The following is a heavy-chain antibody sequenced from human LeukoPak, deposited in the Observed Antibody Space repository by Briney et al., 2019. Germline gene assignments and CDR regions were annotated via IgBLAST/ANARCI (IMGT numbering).Heavy chain of an antibody. CDR2: INPNSGGT. V-gene: IGHV1-2*06. J-gene: IGHJ6*02. D-gene: IGHD2-2*01. CDR1: GYTFSNYG. Sequence: ASVKVSCKASGYTFSNYGISWVRQAPGQGLEWMGRINPNSGGTNYAQKFQGRVTMTRDTSISTAYMELSRLRSDDTAVYYCARDPLGCSSTSCYGDDYYYGMDVWGQGTTVTVSS. CDR3: ARDPLGCSSTSCYGDDYYYGMDV.